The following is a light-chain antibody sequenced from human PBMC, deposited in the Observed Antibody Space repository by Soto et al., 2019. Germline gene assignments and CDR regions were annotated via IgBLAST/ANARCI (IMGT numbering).Light chain of an antibody. Sequence: DIVMTQSPDSLAVSLGETATINCKSSQDVLYSSNKKNYLAWYQQKQGQPPKXXXYWASTRESGVPDRFSGSGSGTDVTLKISRVEEEDVAVYFCMQETHWPRTFGQGTKVDIK. V-gene: IGKV4-1*01. CDR2: WAS. CDR3: MQETHWPRT. CDR1: QDVLYSSNKKNY. J-gene: IGKJ1*01.